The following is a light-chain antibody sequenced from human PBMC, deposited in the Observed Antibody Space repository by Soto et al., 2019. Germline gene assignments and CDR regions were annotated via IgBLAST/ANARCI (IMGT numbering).Light chain of an antibody. CDR3: QKYNSFSIT. Sequence: DIPMTQSRSALSASVGDRVTITCRASQGLSSDLAWYQQKPGKVPKLLIYDASTLQSGVPSRFSGSGSGTDFTLTISSLQPEDVATYYCQKYNSFSITFGQGTRLEIK. J-gene: IGKJ5*01. CDR1: QGLSSD. V-gene: IGKV1-27*01. CDR2: DAS.